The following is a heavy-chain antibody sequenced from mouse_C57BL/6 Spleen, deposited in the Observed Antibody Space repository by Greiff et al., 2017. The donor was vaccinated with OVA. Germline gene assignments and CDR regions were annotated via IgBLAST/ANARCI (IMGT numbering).Heavy chain of an antibody. D-gene: IGHD1-1*01. J-gene: IGHJ4*01. CDR3: SRGGSSLYYAMDY. Sequence: VQLQQPGAELVRPGSSVKLSCKASGYTFTSYWMHWVKQRPIQGLEWIGNIDTSDSETHYNQKFKDKATLTVDKSSSTAYMQLSSLTSEDSAVYYCSRGGSSLYYAMDYWGQGTSVTVSS. V-gene: IGHV1-52*01. CDR1: GYTFTSYW. CDR2: IDTSDSET.